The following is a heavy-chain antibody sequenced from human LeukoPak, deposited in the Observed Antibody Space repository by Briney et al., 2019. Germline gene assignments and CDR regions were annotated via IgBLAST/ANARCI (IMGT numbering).Heavy chain of an antibody. V-gene: IGHV1-2*02. D-gene: IGHD6-13*01. Sequence: ASVKVSCKASGYTFTGYYMHWVRQAPGQGLEWIGWINPNSGGTNYAQKFQGRVTMTRDTSISTAYMELSRLRSDDTAVYYCAREGIAAAGSNWFDPWGQGTLVTVSS. J-gene: IGHJ5*02. CDR2: INPNSGGT. CDR3: AREGIAAAGSNWFDP. CDR1: GYTFTGYY.